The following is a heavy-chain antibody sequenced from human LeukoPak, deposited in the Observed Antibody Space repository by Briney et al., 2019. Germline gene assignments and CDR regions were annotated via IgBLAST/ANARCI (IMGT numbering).Heavy chain of an antibody. CDR1: GFTFDDYA. J-gene: IGHJ4*02. Sequence: GGSLRLSCAASGFTFDDYAMHWVRHAPGKGLEWVSLISGDGGSTYYADSVKGRFTISRDNSKNSLYLQMNSLRTEDTALYYCARDVEMATIVITFDYWGRGTLVTVSS. V-gene: IGHV3-43*02. D-gene: IGHD5-24*01. CDR2: ISGDGGST. CDR3: ARDVEMATIVITFDY.